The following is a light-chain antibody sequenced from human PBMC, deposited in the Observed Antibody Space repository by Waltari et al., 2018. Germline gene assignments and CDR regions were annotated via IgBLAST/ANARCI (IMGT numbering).Light chain of an antibody. CDR3: SAWDDGLGGPV. CDR2: RND. J-gene: IGLJ1*01. Sequence: QSVLTQAPSASGTPGQRVTISCSGSSSSIGRNLVCWYPQLPGTAPKLLIYRNDQRPSVVPDRISGSKAGTSASLTISGLQPDDDGDYYCSAWDDGLGGPVFGTGTRVTVL. CDR1: SSSIGRNL. V-gene: IGLV1-47*01.